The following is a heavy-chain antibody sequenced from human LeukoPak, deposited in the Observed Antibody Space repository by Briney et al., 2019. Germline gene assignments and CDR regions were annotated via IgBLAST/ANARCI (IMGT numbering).Heavy chain of an antibody. CDR3: AGVDGPFSSSSTYYYYGMDV. J-gene: IGHJ6*02. CDR2: MNPNSGNT. V-gene: IGHV1-8*01. D-gene: IGHD6-6*01. CDR1: GYTFTSYD. Sequence: ASVKVSRKASGYTFTSYDINWVRQATGQGLEWMGWMNPNSGNTGYAQKFQGRVTMTRNTSISTAYMELSSLRSEDTAVYYCAGVDGPFSSSSTYYYYGMDVWGQGTTVTVSS.